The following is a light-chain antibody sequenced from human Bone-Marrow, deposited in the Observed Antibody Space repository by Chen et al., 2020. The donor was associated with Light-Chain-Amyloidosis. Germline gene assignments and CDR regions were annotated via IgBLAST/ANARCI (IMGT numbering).Light chain of an antibody. Sequence: QSALTKPASVSGSPGRAITIPCTGTSSDVGGDNHVSWYQQHPDKAPKLMIYEVTNRPSWVPDRFSGSKSDNTASLTISGLQTEDEADYFCSSYTITNTLVFGSGTRVTVL. CDR2: EVT. J-gene: IGLJ1*01. CDR1: SSDVGGDNH. CDR3: SSYTITNTLV. V-gene: IGLV2-14*01.